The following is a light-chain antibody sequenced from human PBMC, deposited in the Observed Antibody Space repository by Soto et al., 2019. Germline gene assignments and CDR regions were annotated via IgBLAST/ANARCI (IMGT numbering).Light chain of an antibody. V-gene: IGLV2-14*01. CDR3: TSYTSSSTLDV. CDR2: EVS. CDR1: SSDVGGYNY. Sequence: QSALTQPASVSGSPGQSITMSCTGTSSDVGGYNYVSWYQQHPGKAPKLMIYEVSNRPSGVSNRFSGSKSGHTASLTISGLQSEDEADYFCTSYTSSSTLDVFGTGTKLTVL. J-gene: IGLJ1*01.